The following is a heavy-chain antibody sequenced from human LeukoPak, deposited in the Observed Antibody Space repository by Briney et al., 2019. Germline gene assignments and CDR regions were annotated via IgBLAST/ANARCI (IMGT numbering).Heavy chain of an antibody. J-gene: IGHJ1*01. CDR1: GGSISSYY. V-gene: IGHV4-59*01. Sequence: SETLSLTCTVSGGSISSYYWSWIRQPPGKGLEWIGYIYYSGSTNYNPSLKSRVTISVDTSKNQFSLKLSSVTAADTAVYYCARAGDRRYFDWLLYFQHWGQGTLVTVSS. CDR2: IYYSGST. D-gene: IGHD3-9*01. CDR3: ARAGDRRYFDWLLYFQH.